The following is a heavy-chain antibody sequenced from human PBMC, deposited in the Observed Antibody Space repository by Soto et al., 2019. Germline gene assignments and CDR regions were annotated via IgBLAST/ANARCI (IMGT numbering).Heavy chain of an antibody. D-gene: IGHD5-18*01. CDR1: GFTFSSYA. Sequence: EVQLVASGGGLVQPGGSLSLSCAASGFTFSSYAMHWVRQAPGKGLEYVSAISSNGGSTYYANSVKGRFTISRDNSKNTRYLEMSSLRAEDMAVYYCARDQGIQLWGFDYWGHGTLVTVSS. J-gene: IGHJ4*01. CDR2: ISSNGGST. CDR3: ARDQGIQLWGFDY. V-gene: IGHV3-64*01.